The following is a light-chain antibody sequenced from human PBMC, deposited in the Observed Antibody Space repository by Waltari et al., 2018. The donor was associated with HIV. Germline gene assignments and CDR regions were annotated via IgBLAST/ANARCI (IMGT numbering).Light chain of an antibody. CDR2: GAS. CDR3: QQSYGTPRT. V-gene: IGKV1-39*01. CDR1: QTINRY. J-gene: IGKJ2*01. Sequence: DIQMTQYPSSLSACVGDRVTITCRASQTINRYLNWYQQKPGRAPQVLIHGASTLHSGAPSRFSGSGSETDFTLTITSLKVEDSATYFCQQSYGTPRTFGPGTYLEI.